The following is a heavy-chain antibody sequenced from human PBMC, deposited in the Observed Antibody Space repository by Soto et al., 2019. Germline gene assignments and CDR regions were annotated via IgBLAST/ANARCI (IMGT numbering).Heavy chain of an antibody. CDR2: ISSSSSTI. V-gene: IGHV3-48*01. D-gene: IGHD3-3*01. Sequence: GGSLRLSCAASGFTFSSYSMNWVRQAPGKGLEWVSYISSSSSTIYYADSVKGRFTISRDNAKNSLYLQMNSLRAEDTAVYYCAREKPSTYYDFWSGYWGNNTDPEDFDYWGQGTLVTVSS. CDR1: GFTFSSYS. J-gene: IGHJ4*02. CDR3: AREKPSTYYDFWSGYWGNNTDPEDFDY.